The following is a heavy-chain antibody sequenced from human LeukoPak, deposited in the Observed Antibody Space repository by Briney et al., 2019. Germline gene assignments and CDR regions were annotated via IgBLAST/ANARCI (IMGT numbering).Heavy chain of an antibody. V-gene: IGHV1-3*01. D-gene: IGHD6-13*01. CDR3: ARVLADSTYNWFDP. CDR1: GYTFTSYA. J-gene: IGHJ5*02. CDR2: INAGNGNT. Sequence: PSVKVSCKASGYTFTSYAMHWVRQAPGQRLEWMGWINAGNGNTKYSQKFQGRVTITRDTSASTAYMELSSLRSEDTAVYYCARVLADSTYNWFDPWGQGTLVTVSS.